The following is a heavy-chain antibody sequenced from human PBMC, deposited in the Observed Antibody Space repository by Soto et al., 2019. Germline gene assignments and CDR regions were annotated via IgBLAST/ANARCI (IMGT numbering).Heavy chain of an antibody. V-gene: IGHV1-69*06. Sequence: QVQLVQSGAEVKKPGSSVKVSCKASGGTFNSHAISWVRQAPGQGLEWMGGITPIFGTANYAQKFQGRVTIIADRFTTTGYMELRSLTSEDTAVYYCARGDDFDYYYGVDVWGQGTTVTVSS. CDR1: GGTFNSHA. J-gene: IGHJ6*02. CDR2: ITPIFGTA. CDR3: ARGDDFDYYYGVDV. D-gene: IGHD3-16*01.